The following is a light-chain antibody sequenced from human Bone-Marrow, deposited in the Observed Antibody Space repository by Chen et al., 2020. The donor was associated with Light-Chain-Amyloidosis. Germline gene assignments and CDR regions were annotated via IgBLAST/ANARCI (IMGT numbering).Light chain of an antibody. CDR1: SGSIATNY. CDR2: EDD. J-gene: IGLJ3*02. Sequence: NFILTQPHSVSASPGKTAIIPCTRSSGSIATNYVQWYQQRPGSSPTTVIYEDDQRPSGVPDRFSGSIDRSSNSASLTISGLKTEDEADYYCQSYQGSSQGVFGGGTKLTVL. CDR3: QSYQGSSQGV. V-gene: IGLV6-57*01.